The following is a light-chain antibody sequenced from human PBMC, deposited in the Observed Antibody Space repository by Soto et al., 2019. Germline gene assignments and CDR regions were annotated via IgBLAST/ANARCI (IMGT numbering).Light chain of an antibody. CDR1: QSVGSY. J-gene: IGKJ3*01. V-gene: IGKV3-15*01. Sequence: ERVMTQSPATLSVSPGERVTLSCRASQSVGSYLAWYQQKPGQAPRLLIHGASTRATGIPARFSGSGSGTEFPLTISSLQSEDFAVYYCQQYNNWPLTFGPGTEVHI. CDR2: GAS. CDR3: QQYNNWPLT.